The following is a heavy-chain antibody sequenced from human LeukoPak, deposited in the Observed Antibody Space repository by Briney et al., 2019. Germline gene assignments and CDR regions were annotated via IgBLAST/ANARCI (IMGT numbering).Heavy chain of an antibody. CDR3: ARDHSRLGTGGYNWFDP. CDR1: GGTFSSYA. V-gene: IGHV1-69*05. CDR2: IIPIFGTA. Sequence: ASVKVSCKASGGTFSSYAISWVRQAPGQGLEWMGGIIPIFGTANYAQKFQGRVTITTDESTSTAYMELSSLRSEDTAVYYCARDHSRLGTGGYNWFDPWGQGTLVTVSS. D-gene: IGHD1-14*01. J-gene: IGHJ5*02.